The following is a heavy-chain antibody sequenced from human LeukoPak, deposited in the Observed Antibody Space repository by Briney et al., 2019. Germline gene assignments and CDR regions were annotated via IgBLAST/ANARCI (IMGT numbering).Heavy chain of an antibody. CDR3: AKGGGWLYYFDY. D-gene: IGHD5-24*01. J-gene: IGHJ4*02. V-gene: IGHV3-23*01. CDR1: GFTFSSYG. CDR2: ISDRGGST. Sequence: GGSLRLSCAASGFTFSSYGMHWVRQAPGKGLEWVSAISDRGGSTYYADSVKGRFTISRDNSKNTLYLQINSLRAEDTAVYYCAKGGGWLYYFDYWGQGTLVTVSS.